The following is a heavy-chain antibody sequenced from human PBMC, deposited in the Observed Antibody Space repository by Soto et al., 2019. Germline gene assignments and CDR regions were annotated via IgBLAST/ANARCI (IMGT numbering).Heavy chain of an antibody. CDR1: GGSISSSSYY. CDR3: ARLQQQLETYYFDY. V-gene: IGHV4-39*01. CDR2: IYYSGST. J-gene: IGHJ4*02. D-gene: IGHD6-13*01. Sequence: SETLSLTCTVSGGSISSSSYYWGWIRQPPGKGLEWIGSIYYSGSTYYNPSLKSRVTISVDTSKNQFSLKLSSVTAADTAVYYCARLQQQLETYYFDYPGQGTRVTVAS.